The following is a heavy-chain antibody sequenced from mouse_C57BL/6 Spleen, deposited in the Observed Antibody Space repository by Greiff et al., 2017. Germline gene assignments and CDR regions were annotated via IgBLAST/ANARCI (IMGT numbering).Heavy chain of an antibody. D-gene: IGHD1-1*02. Sequence: DVKLQESGGGLVKPGGSLKLSCAASGFTFSDYGMHWVRQAPEKGLEWVAYISSGSSTIYYADTVKGRFTISRDNAKNTLFLQMTSLRSEDTAMYYCARNYGYWYFDVWGTGTTVTVSS. J-gene: IGHJ1*03. CDR3: ARNYGYWYFDV. V-gene: IGHV5-17*01. CDR1: GFTFSDYG. CDR2: ISSGSSTI.